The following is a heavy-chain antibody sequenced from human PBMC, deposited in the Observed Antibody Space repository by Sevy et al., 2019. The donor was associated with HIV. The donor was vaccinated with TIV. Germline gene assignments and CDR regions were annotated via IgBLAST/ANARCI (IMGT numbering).Heavy chain of an antibody. J-gene: IGHJ4*02. V-gene: IGHV1-2*02. D-gene: IGHD6-13*01. Sequence: ASVKVSCKASGYTFTGYYMHWVRQAPGQGLEWMGWINPNSGGTNYAQKLQGRVTMARDTSISPAYMELSRLRSDATAVYYCAGIRIAAAGTRELDYWGQGTLVTVSA. CDR3: AGIRIAAAGTRELDY. CDR2: INPNSGGT. CDR1: GYTFTGYY.